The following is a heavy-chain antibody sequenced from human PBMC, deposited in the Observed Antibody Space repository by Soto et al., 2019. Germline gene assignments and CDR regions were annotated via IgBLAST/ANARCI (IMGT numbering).Heavy chain of an antibody. CDR2: ISGSGGST. Sequence: PGGSPRRSSAASELTCSSNAMGGVRQAPGKGLEWVSAISGSGGSTYYADSVKGRFTISRDNSKNTLYLQMNSLRAEDTAVYYCASSSQNDFSSGYYYHGMHVWRQGCTVTVSS. D-gene: IGHD3-3*01. CDR3: ASSSQNDFSSGYYYHGMHV. J-gene: IGHJ6*02. V-gene: IGHV3-23*01. CDR1: ELTCSSNA.